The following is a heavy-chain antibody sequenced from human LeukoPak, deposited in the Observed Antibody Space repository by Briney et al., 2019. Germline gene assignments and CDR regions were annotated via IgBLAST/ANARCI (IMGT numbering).Heavy chain of an antibody. CDR2: ISDGGSST. J-gene: IGHJ5*02. CDR1: GFTFKNSW. V-gene: IGHV3-74*01. Sequence: PGGSLRLSCAASGFTFKNSWMHWVRQAPGKGPVWVSRISDGGSSTTYAGSVKGRFTISRDDAKNTLYLQMNSLRAEDTAVYYCVRGGASTWSWGQGTLVTVSS. CDR3: VRGGASTWS. D-gene: IGHD2-15*01.